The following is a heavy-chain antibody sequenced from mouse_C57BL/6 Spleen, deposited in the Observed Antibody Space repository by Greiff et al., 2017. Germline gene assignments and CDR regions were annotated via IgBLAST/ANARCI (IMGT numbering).Heavy chain of an antibody. CDR2: IYPGDGDT. D-gene: IGHD2-3*01. V-gene: IGHV1-82*01. CDR1: GYAFSSSW. Sequence: VQLQQSGPELVKPGASVKISCKASGYAFSSSWMNWVKQRPGKGLEWIGRIYPGDGDTNYNGKFKGKATLTADKSSSTAYMQLSSLTSEYSAVYFCARDGYSYFDYWGQGTTLTVSS. J-gene: IGHJ2*01. CDR3: ARDGYSYFDY.